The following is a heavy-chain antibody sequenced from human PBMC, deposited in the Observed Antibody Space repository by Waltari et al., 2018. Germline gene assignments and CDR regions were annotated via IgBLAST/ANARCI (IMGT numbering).Heavy chain of an antibody. D-gene: IGHD2-15*01. CDR3: ARDKHIVVVVAATGAFDY. CDR2: INAGNGNT. V-gene: IGHV1-3*01. Sequence: QVQLVQSGAEVKKPGASVKVSCKASGYPFTSYAMNWVRQAPGTRLEWMGWINAGNGNTKYSQKFQGRVTITRDTSASTAYMELSSLRSEDTAVYYCARDKHIVVVVAATGAFDYWGQGTLVTVSS. CDR1: GYPFTSYA. J-gene: IGHJ4*02.